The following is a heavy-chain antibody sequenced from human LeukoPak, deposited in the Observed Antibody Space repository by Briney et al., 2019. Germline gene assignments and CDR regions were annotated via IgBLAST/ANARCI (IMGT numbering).Heavy chain of an antibody. J-gene: IGHJ4*02. CDR1: GFTFDDYA. Sequence: PGRSLRLSCAASGFTFDDYAMHWVRQAPGKGLEWVSGISWNSGSIGYADSVKGRFTISRDNAKNSLYLQMNSLRAEDTAVYYCARVNRVCDYWGQGTLVTVSS. CDR3: ARVNRVCDY. CDR2: ISWNSGSI. V-gene: IGHV3-9*01. D-gene: IGHD1-14*01.